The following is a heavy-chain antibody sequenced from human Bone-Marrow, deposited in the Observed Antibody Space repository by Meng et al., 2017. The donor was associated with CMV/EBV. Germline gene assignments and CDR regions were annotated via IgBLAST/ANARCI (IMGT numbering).Heavy chain of an antibody. Sequence: GESLKISCAASGFTFSSYSMNWVRQAPGKGLEWVSSISSSSSYIYYADSVEGRFTISRDNAKNSLYLQMNSLRAEDTAVYYCARDRSHYYYYGMDVWGQGNTVNVYS. J-gene: IGHJ6*01. CDR2: ISSSSSYI. V-gene: IGHV3-21*01. CDR3: ARDRSHYYYYGMDV. CDR1: GFTFSSYS.